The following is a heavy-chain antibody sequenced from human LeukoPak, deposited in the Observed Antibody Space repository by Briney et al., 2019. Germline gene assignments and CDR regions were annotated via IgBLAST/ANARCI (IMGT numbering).Heavy chain of an antibody. CDR2: INPNSGGT. CDR1: GYTFTGYY. CDR3: ATVGATHDAFDI. J-gene: IGHJ3*02. Sequence: ASVKVSCKASGYTFTGYYMHWVRQAPGQGLEWMGWINPNSGGTNYAQKFQGRVTMTRDTSISTAYMELSSLRSEDTAVYYCATVGATHDAFDIWGQGTMVTVSS. V-gene: IGHV1-2*02. D-gene: IGHD1-26*01.